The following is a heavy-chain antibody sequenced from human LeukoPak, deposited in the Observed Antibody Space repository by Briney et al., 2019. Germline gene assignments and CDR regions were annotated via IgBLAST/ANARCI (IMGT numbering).Heavy chain of an antibody. Sequence: GGSLRLSCAAPGFTFSSYWMHWVRQAPGKGLEWVSSISSSGTYIYYADSVKGRFTMSRDNPKNSLYLQMNSLRAEDTAVYYCAMPYDYGGNSDYWGQGTLVTVSS. CDR3: AMPYDYGGNSDY. D-gene: IGHD4-23*01. CDR2: ISSSGTYI. CDR1: GFTFSSYW. V-gene: IGHV3-21*01. J-gene: IGHJ4*02.